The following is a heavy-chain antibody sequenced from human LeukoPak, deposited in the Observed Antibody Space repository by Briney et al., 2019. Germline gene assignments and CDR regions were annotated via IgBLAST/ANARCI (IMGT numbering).Heavy chain of an antibody. V-gene: IGHV4-39*07. D-gene: IGHD2-2*01. CDR2: IYYSGST. CDR1: GGSISSSSYY. Sequence: SETLSLTCTVSGGSISSSSYYWGWIRQPPGKGLEWIGNIYYSGSTYYNPSLKSRVTISVDTSENQFSLKVTSVTAADTAVYYCARELDCTSSRCYSNWFDPWGRGTLVTVSS. CDR3: ARELDCTSSRCYSNWFDP. J-gene: IGHJ5*02.